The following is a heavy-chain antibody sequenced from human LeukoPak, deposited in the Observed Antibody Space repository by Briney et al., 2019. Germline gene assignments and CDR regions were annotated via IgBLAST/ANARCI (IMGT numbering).Heavy chain of an antibody. CDR3: ARSSPFYYGSGTSYNWFDP. D-gene: IGHD3-10*01. Sequence: PSETLSLTCTVSGGSISSGGYYWSWIRQHPGKGLEWIGYIYYSGSTYYNPSLKSRVTISVDTSKNQFSRKLSSVTAADTAVYYCARSSPFYYGSGTSYNWFDPWGQGTLVTVSS. J-gene: IGHJ5*02. V-gene: IGHV4-31*03. CDR1: GGSISSGGYY. CDR2: IYYSGST.